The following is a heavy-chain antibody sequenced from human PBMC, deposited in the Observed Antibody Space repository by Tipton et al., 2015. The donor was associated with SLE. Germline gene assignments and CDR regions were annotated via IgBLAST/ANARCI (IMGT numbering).Heavy chain of an antibody. CDR3: ARHEYYDLANWFDP. CDR1: GGSFSGYQ. J-gene: IGHJ5*02. D-gene: IGHD3-3*01. V-gene: IGHV4-34*01. CDR2: INHSGST. Sequence: TLSLTCAVYGGSFSGYQWSWIRQPPGKGMEWIGGINHSGSTNYNPSLKSRVTISVDTSKNQFSLNLTSVTAADTAVYFCARHEYYDLANWFDPWGQGALVTVSS.